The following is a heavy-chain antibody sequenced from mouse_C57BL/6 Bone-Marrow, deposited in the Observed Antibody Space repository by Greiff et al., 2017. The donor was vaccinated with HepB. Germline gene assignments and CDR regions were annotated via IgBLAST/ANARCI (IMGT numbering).Heavy chain of an antibody. CDR2: IHPNSGST. D-gene: IGHD1-3*01. V-gene: IGHV1-64*01. CDR3: ARGGVYPFYFDY. CDR1: GYTFTSYW. Sequence: QVQLQQPGAELVKPGASVKLSCKASGYTFTSYWMHWVKQRPGQGLEWIGMIHPNSGSTNYNEKFKSKPTLTVDKSSSTAYMQLSSLTSEDSAVYYCARGGVYPFYFDYWGQGTTLTVAS. J-gene: IGHJ2*01.